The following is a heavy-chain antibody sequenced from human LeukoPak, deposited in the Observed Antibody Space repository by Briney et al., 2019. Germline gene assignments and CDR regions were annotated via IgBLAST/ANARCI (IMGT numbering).Heavy chain of an antibody. V-gene: IGHV3-74*01. J-gene: IGHJ4*02. CDR3: GRTYSGCYYFNY. D-gene: IGHD1-26*01. CDR2: INSDGSST. CDR1: GFTFSGYW. Sequence: GGSPRLSCAASGFTFSGYWMHWVRQAPGKGLVWVSRINSDGSSTTYADSVKGRFTISRDNAKNTLYLQMNSLRPEDTAVYYCGRTYSGCYYFNYWGQGTLVSVSS.